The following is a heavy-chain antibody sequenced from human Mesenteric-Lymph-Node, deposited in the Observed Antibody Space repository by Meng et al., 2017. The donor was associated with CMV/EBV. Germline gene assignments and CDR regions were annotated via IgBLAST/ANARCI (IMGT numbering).Heavy chain of an antibody. CDR3: AKELRLWSNGNSFDI. D-gene: IGHD4/OR15-4a*01. V-gene: IGHV3-33*06. J-gene: IGHJ3*02. Sequence: GESLKISCAASGFSLSDYGMHWVRQAPGKGLEWVALLWYDGSNKYYTDSVKGRFTISRGNSENTLYLEMKGLRVEDTAVYYCAKELRLWSNGNSFDIWGQGTKVTVSS. CDR1: GFSLSDYG. CDR2: LWYDGSNK.